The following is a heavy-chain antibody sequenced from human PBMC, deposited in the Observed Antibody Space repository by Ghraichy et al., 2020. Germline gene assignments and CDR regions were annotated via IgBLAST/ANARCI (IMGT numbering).Heavy chain of an antibody. D-gene: IGHD1/OR15-1a*01. V-gene: IGHV5-10-1*01. CDR1: GYSFTKYW. CDR3: VRISQSREHSFDI. J-gene: IGHJ3*02. CDR2: IDPSGSHS. Sequence: GESLNISCQQSGYSFTKYWISWVRQMPGKGLEWMGKIDPSGSHSNYNPSFEGHVSFSVDKSINTAYLQWSSLKASDTAMYFCVRISQSREHSFDIWGQGTMVIVSS.